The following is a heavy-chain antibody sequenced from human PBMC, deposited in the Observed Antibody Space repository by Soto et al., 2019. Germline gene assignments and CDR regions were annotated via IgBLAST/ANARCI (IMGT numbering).Heavy chain of an antibody. J-gene: IGHJ6*02. CDR3: ARSQGSSTSLEIYYYYYYGMDV. CDR2: IIPIPGTA. CDR1: GGTFGSYA. D-gene: IGHD2-2*01. Sequence: QVQLVQSGAEVKKPGSSVKVSCKASGGTFGSYAISWVRQAPGQGLEWMGGIIPIPGTANYAQKFQGRVTIAADEYTSTAYMVLSSLRSEDTAVYYCARSQGSSTSLEIYYYYYYGMDVWGQGTTVTVSS. V-gene: IGHV1-69*01.